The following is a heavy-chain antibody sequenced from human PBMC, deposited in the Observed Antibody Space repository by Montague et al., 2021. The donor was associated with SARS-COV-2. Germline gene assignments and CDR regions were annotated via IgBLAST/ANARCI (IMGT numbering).Heavy chain of an antibody. V-gene: IGHV3-48*03. J-gene: IGHJ4*02. CDR1: GFTFSSYE. D-gene: IGHD2-2*01. Sequence: SLRLSCAASGFTFSSYEMNRVRQAPGKGLEWVSYISSSGSTIYYADSVKGRFTISRDNAKNSLYLQMNSLRAEDTAVYYCARDRGYCSSTSCYVTLFDYWGQGTLVTVSS. CDR3: ARDRGYCSSTSCYVTLFDY. CDR2: ISSSGSTI.